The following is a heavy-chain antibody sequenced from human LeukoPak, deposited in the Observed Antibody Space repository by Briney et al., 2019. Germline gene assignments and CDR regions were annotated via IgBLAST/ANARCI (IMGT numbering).Heavy chain of an antibody. CDR2: IWYDGSNK. CDR3: ARHSSGYYYFDY. CDR1: GFTFSSYG. D-gene: IGHD3-22*01. Sequence: GSLRLSCAASGFTFSSYGMHWVRQAPGKGLEWVAVIWYDGSNKYYADSVKGRFTISRDNSKNTLYLQMNSLRAEDTAVYYCARHSSGYYYFDYWGQGTLVTASS. V-gene: IGHV3-33*01. J-gene: IGHJ4*02.